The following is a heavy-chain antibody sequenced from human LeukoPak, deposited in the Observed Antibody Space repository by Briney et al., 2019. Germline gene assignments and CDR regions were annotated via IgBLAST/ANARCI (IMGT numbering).Heavy chain of an antibody. CDR1: GYSISSGYY. CDR3: ARGLWLGELPFDY. J-gene: IGHJ4*02. Sequence: SETLSLTCAVSGYSISSGYYWGWIRQPPGKGLEWIGSIYHSVSTYYNPSLKSRVTISVDTSKNQFSLKLSSVTAADTAVYYCARGLWLGELPFDYWGQGTLVTVSS. D-gene: IGHD3-10*01. V-gene: IGHV4-38-2*01. CDR2: IYHSVST.